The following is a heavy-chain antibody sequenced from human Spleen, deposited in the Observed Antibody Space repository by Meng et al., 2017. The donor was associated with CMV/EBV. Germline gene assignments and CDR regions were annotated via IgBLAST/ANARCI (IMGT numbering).Heavy chain of an antibody. J-gene: IGHJ4*02. CDR2: ISSDGTNK. CDR1: GFTFSSFA. Sequence: GESLKISCAASGFTFSSFAMHWVRQAPGKGLEWVAVISSDGTNKYYGDSVRGRFTISRDNYKKTLYLQTNSLRSEDTAVYFCARVGYQLPADWGQGTLVTVSS. D-gene: IGHD2-2*01. CDR3: ARVGYQLPAD. V-gene: IGHV3-30-3*01.